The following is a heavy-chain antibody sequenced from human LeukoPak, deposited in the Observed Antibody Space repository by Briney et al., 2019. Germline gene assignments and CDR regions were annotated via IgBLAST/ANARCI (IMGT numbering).Heavy chain of an antibody. J-gene: IGHJ4*02. CDR1: GFTFSSSA. Sequence: TGGSLRLSCAASGFTFSSSAMHWVRQAPGKGLEWVAVILFDGANKYYADSVKGRFTISRDNAKNSLYLQMNSLRAEDTAVYYYGRTMTYGSGSPYIPFDYWGQGTLVAVSS. V-gene: IGHV3-30-3*01. D-gene: IGHD3-10*01. CDR3: GRTMTYGSGSPYIPFDY. CDR2: ILFDGANK.